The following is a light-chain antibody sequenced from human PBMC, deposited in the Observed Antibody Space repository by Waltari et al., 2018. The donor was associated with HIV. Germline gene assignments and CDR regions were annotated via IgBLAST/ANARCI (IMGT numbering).Light chain of an antibody. Sequence: QSVLTPPPSASGTPGQRVTISCSGSSSNIGNDNVYWYPQLPGTTPKLLIYKNIQRPSGVPDRFAGSKSGTSAYLAISGLRSEDEADYYCVGWDASLSAYVFGAGTKVTVL. CDR2: KNI. V-gene: IGLV1-47*01. CDR1: SSNIGNDN. CDR3: VGWDASLSAYV. J-gene: IGLJ1*01.